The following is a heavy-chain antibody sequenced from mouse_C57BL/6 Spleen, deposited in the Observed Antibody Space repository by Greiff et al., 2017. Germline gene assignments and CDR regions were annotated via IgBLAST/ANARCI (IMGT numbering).Heavy chain of an antibody. CDR2: IYPGSGST. V-gene: IGHV1-55*01. D-gene: IGHD2-1*01. J-gene: IGHJ3*01. CDR3: ARPHYYGNYGFAY. Sequence: VQLQQPGAELVKPGASVKMSCKASGYTFTSYWITWVKQRPGQGLEWIGDIYPGSGSTNYNEKFKSKATLTVDTSSSTAYMPLSSLTSEDSAVYYCARPHYYGNYGFAYWGQGTLVTVSA. CDR1: GYTFTSYW.